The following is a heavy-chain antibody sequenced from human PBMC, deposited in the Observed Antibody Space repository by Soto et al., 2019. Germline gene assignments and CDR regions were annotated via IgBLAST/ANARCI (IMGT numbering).Heavy chain of an antibody. D-gene: IGHD6-19*01. CDR3: TTWIAVAGTRWFDP. Sequence: ESGGGLVKPGGSLRLSCAASGFTFSNAWMSWVRQAPGKGLEWVGRIKSKTDGGTTDYAAPVKGRFTISRDDSKNTLYLQMNSLKTEDTAVYYCTTWIAVAGTRWFDPWGQGTLVTVSS. V-gene: IGHV3-15*01. CDR2: IKSKTDGGTT. J-gene: IGHJ5*02. CDR1: GFTFSNAW.